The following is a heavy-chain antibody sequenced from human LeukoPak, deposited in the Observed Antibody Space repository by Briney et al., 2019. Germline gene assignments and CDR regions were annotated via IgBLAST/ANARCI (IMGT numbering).Heavy chain of an antibody. V-gene: IGHV1-2*02. J-gene: IGHJ4*02. CDR3: ARDVHCTNGVCPIDY. CDR2: INPNSGGT. Sequence: ASVKVSCKASGYTFTGYYMHWVRQAPGQVLEWMGWINPNSGGTNYAQKFQGRVTMTRDTSISTAYMELSRLRSDDTAVYYCARDVHCTNGVCPIDYWGQGTLVTVSS. D-gene: IGHD2-8*01. CDR1: GYTFTGYY.